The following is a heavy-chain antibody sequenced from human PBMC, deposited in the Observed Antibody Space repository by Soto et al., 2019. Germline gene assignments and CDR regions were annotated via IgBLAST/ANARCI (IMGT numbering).Heavy chain of an antibody. Sequence: PETLSLTCNVFGGSVSGFYWTWIRQPAGKGLGWIGRIYSSGSTKYNPSLKSRVSMSLDTSRNQFSLNLTSVTAADTAVYYCARGQRFSDWFDPWGQGTLVTVSS. CDR1: GGSVSGFY. V-gene: IGHV4-4*07. CDR2: IYSSGST. CDR3: ARGQRFSDWFDP. D-gene: IGHD3-3*01. J-gene: IGHJ5*02.